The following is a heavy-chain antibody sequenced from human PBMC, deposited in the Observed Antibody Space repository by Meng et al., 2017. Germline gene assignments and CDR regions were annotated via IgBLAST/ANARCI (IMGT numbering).Heavy chain of an antibody. V-gene: IGHV3-33*01. CDR3: ARGLSTTYWYFDL. J-gene: IGHJ2*01. CDR1: GFTFSSYG. CDR2: IWYDGSNK. Sequence: QVQLVGSGGGGVQPGRSLRLSCAASGFTFSSYGMHWVRQAPGKGLEWVAVIWYDGSNKYYADSVKGRFTISRDNSKNTLYLQMNSLRAEDTAVYYCARGLSTTYWYFDLWGRGTLVTVSS. D-gene: IGHD2/OR15-2a*01.